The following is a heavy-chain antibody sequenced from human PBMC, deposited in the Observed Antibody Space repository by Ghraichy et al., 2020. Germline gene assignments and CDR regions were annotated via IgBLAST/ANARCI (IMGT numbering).Heavy chain of an antibody. CDR2: ISSSSSTI. CDR3: ARDSSKSSGWYKNYYYYYYMDV. Sequence: LSLTCAASGFTFSSYSMNWVRQAPGKGLEWVSYISSSSSTIYYADSVKGRFTISRDNAKNSLYLQMNSLRDEDTAVYYCARDSSKSSGWYKNYYYYYYMDVWGKGTTVTVSS. V-gene: IGHV3-48*02. J-gene: IGHJ6*03. CDR1: GFTFSSYS. D-gene: IGHD6-19*01.